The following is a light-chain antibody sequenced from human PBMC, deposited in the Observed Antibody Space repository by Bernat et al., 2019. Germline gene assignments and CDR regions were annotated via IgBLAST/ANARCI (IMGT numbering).Light chain of an antibody. CDR1: SSDVGGYNY. J-gene: IGLJ3*02. V-gene: IGLV2-8*01. CDR3: SSYTTSNTWV. Sequence: QSALTQPPSVSGSPGQSVTISCTGTSSDVGGYNYVSWYQQHPGKAPKLIIYEVNKRPSGVPARFSGSKSGNTASLTVSGLQAEDEADYSCSSYTTSNTWVFGGGSKLTVL. CDR2: EVN.